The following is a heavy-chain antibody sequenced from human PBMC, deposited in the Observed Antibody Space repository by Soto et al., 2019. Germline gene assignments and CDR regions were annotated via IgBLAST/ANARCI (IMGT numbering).Heavy chain of an antibody. D-gene: IGHD3-22*01. CDR2: ISAYNGNS. CDR1: GYSFATSG. CDR3: ARAGQYYDASGYAN. Sequence: QVKLVQSGAEVKKPGASIKVSCKASGYSFATSGMTWVRQAPGQGLEWVGWISAYNGNSNYEQNLQDIVTMTTDTSTTTAYLELRNLRSDDSAVYYCARAGQYYDASGYANLGQGTLVTVSS. J-gene: IGHJ4*02. V-gene: IGHV1-18*01.